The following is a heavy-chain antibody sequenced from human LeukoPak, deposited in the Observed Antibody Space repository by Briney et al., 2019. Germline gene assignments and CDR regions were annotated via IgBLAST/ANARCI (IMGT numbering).Heavy chain of an antibody. CDR1: GFIVRSNH. Sequence: PGGSLRLSCEASGFIVRSNHMSWVRQAPGKGLEWVSLIYSGGSTYNADSVKGRFTISRDNSKNTLYLQLNSLRAEDTAVYYCTKLGYWGQGTLVTVSS. V-gene: IGHV3-66*01. D-gene: IGHD6-13*01. CDR2: IYSGGST. CDR3: TKLGY. J-gene: IGHJ4*02.